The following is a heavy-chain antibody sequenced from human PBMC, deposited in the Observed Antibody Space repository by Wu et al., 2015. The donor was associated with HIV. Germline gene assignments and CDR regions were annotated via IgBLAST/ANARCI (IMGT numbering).Heavy chain of an antibody. CDR3: ARGYGPNYYGSGSSIWMLFDY. D-gene: IGHD3-10*01. V-gene: IGHV1-18*01. CDR2: ISAYNGNT. Sequence: QVQLVQSGAEVKKPGASVKVSCKASGYTFTSYGISWVRQAPGQGLEWMGWISAYNGNTNYAQKLQGRVTMTTDTSTSTAYMELRSLRSDDTAVYYCARGYGPNYYGSGSSIWMLFDYWGQGTLVTVSS. CDR1: GYTFTSYG. J-gene: IGHJ4*02.